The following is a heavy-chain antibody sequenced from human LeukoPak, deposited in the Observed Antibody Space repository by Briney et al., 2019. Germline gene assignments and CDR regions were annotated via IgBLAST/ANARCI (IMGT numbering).Heavy chain of an antibody. CDR2: ISVYNGNT. J-gene: IGHJ4*02. CDR1: GYTFTSYG. Sequence: ASVKVSCKASGYTFTSYGISWVRQAPGQGLEWMGWISVYNGNTNYAQKVKGRVTMTTDTSTSTAYMELRSLRSDDTAVYYCAKVVGSAWYDYWGQGTLVTVSS. V-gene: IGHV1-18*01. D-gene: IGHD2-15*01. CDR3: AKVVGSAWYDY.